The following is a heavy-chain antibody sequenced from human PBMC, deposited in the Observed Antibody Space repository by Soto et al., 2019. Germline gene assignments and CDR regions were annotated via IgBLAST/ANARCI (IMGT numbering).Heavy chain of an antibody. D-gene: IGHD2-15*01. Sequence: GASVKVSCKASGYTFTSYAMHWVRQAPGQRLEWMGWINAGNGNTKYSQKFQGRVTITRDTSASTAYMELSSLRSEDTAVYYCARGYCSGGSCYSGFGYWGQGTLVTVSS. J-gene: IGHJ4*02. CDR2: INAGNGNT. V-gene: IGHV1-3*01. CDR3: ARGYCSGGSCYSGFGY. CDR1: GYTFTSYA.